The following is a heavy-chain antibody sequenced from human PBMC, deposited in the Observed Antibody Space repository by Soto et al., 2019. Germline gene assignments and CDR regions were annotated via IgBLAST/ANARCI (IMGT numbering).Heavy chain of an antibody. CDR1: GGSISSYY. V-gene: IGHV4-59*08. CDR2: IYYSGST. D-gene: IGHD2-2*01. J-gene: IGHJ6*03. Sequence: SETLSLTCTVSGGSISSYYWSWIRQPPGKGLERIGYIYYSGSTNYNPSLKSRVTISVDTSKNQFSLKLSSVTAADTAVYYCARLGSSTSFEDYYYYMDVWGKGTTVTVSS. CDR3: ARLGSSTSFEDYYYYMDV.